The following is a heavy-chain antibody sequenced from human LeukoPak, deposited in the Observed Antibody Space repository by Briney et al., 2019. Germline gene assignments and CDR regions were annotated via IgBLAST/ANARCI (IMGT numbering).Heavy chain of an antibody. J-gene: IGHJ4*02. CDR1: GFTFSSYG. CDR3: AKGSPRVGAIDY. D-gene: IGHD1-26*01. Sequence: RGSLRLSCAASGFTFSSYGMHWVRQAPGKGLEWVAVISYDGSNKYYADSVKGRFTISRDNSKNTLYLQMNSLRAEDTAVYYCAKGSPRVGAIDYWGQGTLVTVSS. V-gene: IGHV3-30*18. CDR2: ISYDGSNK.